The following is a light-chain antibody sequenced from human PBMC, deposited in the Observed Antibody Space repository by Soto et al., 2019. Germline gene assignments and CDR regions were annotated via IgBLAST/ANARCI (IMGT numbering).Light chain of an antibody. CDR1: QSDGSNF. Sequence: ELVLTQSPGSLSLSPGARATLSCKTSQSDGSNFVAWYQHKPGQAPRLLIYASVQRATGIPDRFSGSGAGAYFNLTISRLEPADFGVYYCQQYGSSHTFGQGTRLEIK. CDR3: QQYGSSHT. CDR2: ASV. V-gene: IGKV3-20*01. J-gene: IGKJ5*01.